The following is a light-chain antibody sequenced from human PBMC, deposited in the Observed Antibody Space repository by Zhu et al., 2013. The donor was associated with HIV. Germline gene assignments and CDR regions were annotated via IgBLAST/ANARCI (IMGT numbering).Light chain of an antibody. J-gene: IGLJ2*01. CDR3: AAWDDSLSGLV. V-gene: IGLV1-47*01. CDR2: RNT. Sequence: QSVLTQPPSVSGTPGQTVSISCTGGGSNIGSGYVYWYQHLPGTAPKLLVYRNTQRPSGVPDRFSGSKSGTSASLAINGLRSEDEADYYCAAWDDSLSGLVFGGGTKLTVL. CDR1: GSNIGSGY.